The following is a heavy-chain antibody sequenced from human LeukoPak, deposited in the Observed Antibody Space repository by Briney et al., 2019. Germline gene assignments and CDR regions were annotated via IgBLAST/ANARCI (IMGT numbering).Heavy chain of an antibody. J-gene: IGHJ6*03. CDR3: ARGDCSSTRCYYYYYMDV. D-gene: IGHD2-2*01. CDR1: GFTFSSYW. Sequence: GGSLRLSCAASGFTFSSYWMSWVRQAPGKGLEWVANIKQDGSEKYYVDSVKGRFTISRDNAKNSLYLQMNSLRAEDTAVYYCARGDCSSTRCYYYYYMDVWGKGTTVTVSS. CDR2: IKQDGSEK. V-gene: IGHV3-7*01.